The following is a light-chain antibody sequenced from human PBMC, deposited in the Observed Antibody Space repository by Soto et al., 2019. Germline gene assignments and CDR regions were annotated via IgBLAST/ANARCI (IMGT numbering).Light chain of an antibody. CDR2: DVS. CDR3: CSYAGSYTHV. Sequence: QSALTQPRSVSGSSGQSVTNSCTGTSSDVGGYNYVSWYQQHPGKAPKLMIYDVSKRPSGVPDRFSGSKSGNTASLTISGLQAEDEADYYCCSYAGSYTHVFGTGTKLTVL. V-gene: IGLV2-11*01. J-gene: IGLJ1*01. CDR1: SSDVGGYNY.